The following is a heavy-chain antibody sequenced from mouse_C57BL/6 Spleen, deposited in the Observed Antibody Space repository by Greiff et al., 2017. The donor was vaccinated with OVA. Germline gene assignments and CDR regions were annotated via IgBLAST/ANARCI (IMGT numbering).Heavy chain of an antibody. J-gene: IGHJ2*01. Sequence: VQLQQSVAELVRPGASVKLSCTASGFNIKNTYMHWVKQRPEQGLEWIGRIDPANGHTTYAPKFTGKATITADTSSNTAYLQLISLTSEDTAIYYCARSYYYGSSSFDYWGQGTTLTVSS. CDR1: GFNIKNTY. V-gene: IGHV14-3*01. CDR3: ARSYYYGSSSFDY. D-gene: IGHD1-1*01. CDR2: IDPANGHT.